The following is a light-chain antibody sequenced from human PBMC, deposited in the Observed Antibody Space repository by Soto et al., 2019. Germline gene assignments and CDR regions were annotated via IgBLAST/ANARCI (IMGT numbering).Light chain of an antibody. CDR1: QGIRKG. Sequence: IQMTQSPSTVAASGGDRVTITCRASQGIRKGLGWDEVKGGKAPRLLIFGSSTLQSGVPSRFSGSASGTDFTLTISSLQPEDFATYYCLQDYNYPRTFGQGTKVDIK. CDR3: LQDYNYPRT. J-gene: IGKJ1*01. CDR2: GSS. V-gene: IGKV1-6*01.